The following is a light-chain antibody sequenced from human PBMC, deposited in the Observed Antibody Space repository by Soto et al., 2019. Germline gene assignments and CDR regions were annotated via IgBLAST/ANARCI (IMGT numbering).Light chain of an antibody. CDR1: QRLTSSY. Sequence: EIVLTQSPGTLSLSPGERATLSCRASQRLTSSYLAWFQQKPGQAPRLLIYGVSSRATGIPDRFSGSGSGTDVTLTITRLEPEDFAVYYCQQSVSSRTFGQGTKVEMK. J-gene: IGKJ1*01. CDR3: QQSVSSRT. V-gene: IGKV3-20*01. CDR2: GVS.